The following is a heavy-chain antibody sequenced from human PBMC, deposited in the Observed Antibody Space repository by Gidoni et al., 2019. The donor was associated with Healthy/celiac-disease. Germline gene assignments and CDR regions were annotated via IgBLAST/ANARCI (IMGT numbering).Heavy chain of an antibody. CDR1: GFTFSSYS. CDR3: ARDPYCSGGSCYSYY. D-gene: IGHD2-15*01. J-gene: IGHJ4*02. CDR2: ISSSSSYI. V-gene: IGHV3-21*01. Sequence: EVQLVESGGGLVKPGGSLSLSCAASGFTFSSYSMNWVRQAPGKGLEWVSSISSSSSYIYYADSVKGRFTISRDNAKNSLYLQMNSLRAEDTAVYYCARDPYCSGGSCYSYYWGQGTLVTVSS.